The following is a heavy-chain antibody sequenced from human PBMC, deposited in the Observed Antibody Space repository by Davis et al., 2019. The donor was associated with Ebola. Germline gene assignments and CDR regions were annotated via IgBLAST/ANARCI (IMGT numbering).Heavy chain of an antibody. D-gene: IGHD3-22*01. J-gene: IGHJ4*02. CDR3: ATANDYDSSGYDPASLDS. CDR1: GVSINSGGYY. Sequence: PSETLSLTCTVSGVSINSGGYYWSWIRQHPGKAPEWIGYIYYSGTSYYSPSLKSRMNISWDKAKNQFSLKVTAVTAADTAVYYCATANDYDSSGYDPASLDSWGQGTLVTVSS. CDR2: IYYSGTS. V-gene: IGHV4-31*03.